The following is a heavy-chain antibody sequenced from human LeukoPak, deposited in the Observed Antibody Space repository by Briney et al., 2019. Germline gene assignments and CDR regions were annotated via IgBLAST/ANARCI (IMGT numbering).Heavy chain of an antibody. V-gene: IGHV4-39*01. J-gene: IGHJ4*02. CDR2: IYYSGST. CDR1: GGPISSSSYY. CDR3: AGGQGTML. D-gene: IGHD3-10*01. Sequence: PSETLSLTCTVSGGPISSSSYYWGWIRQPPGKGLEWIGSIYYSGSTYYNPSLKSRVTISVDTSKNQFSLKLSSVTAADTAVYYCAGGQGTMLGGQGTLVTVSS.